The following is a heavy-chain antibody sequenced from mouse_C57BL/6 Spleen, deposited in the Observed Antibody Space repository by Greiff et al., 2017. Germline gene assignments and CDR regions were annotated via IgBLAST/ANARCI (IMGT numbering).Heavy chain of an antibody. CDR2: IWRGGST. J-gene: IGHJ1*03. D-gene: IGHD1-1*01. CDR3: AKEGDTTVVYWYFDV. Sequence: VKLQESGPGLVQPSQSLSITCTVSGFSLTSYGVHWVRQSPGKGLEWLGVIWRGGSTDYNAAFMSRLSITKDNSKSQVFFKMNSLQADDTAIYYCAKEGDTTVVYWYFDVWGTGTTVTVSS. V-gene: IGHV2-5*01. CDR1: GFSLTSYG.